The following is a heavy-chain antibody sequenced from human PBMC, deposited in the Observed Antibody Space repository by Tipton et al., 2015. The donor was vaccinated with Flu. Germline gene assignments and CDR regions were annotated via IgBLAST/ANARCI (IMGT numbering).Heavy chain of an antibody. V-gene: IGHV3-23*01. J-gene: IGHJ4*02. D-gene: IGHD3-10*01. CDR2: ISGSGGST. Sequence: SLRLSCAASGFTFSSYAMIWVRQAPGKGLEWVSAISGSGGSTYYADSVKGRFTISRDNSKNTLYLQMNSLRAEDTAVYYCAKDLRVRGVRPDYWCQGTLVTVSS. CDR1: GFTFSSYA. CDR3: AKDLRVRGVRPDY.